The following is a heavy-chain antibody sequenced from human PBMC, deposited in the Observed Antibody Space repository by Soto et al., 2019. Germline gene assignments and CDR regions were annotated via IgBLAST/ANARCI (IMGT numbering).Heavy chain of an antibody. CDR1: GFTFSDYY. J-gene: IGHJ4*02. Sequence: LRLSCAGSGFTFSDYYMTWIRQAPGKGLEWVSYINTLSSAIYYADSVKGRFTISRDNAKNSLYLQMSSLRAEDTAVYYCARRLQWQLRPLDSWGRGTLVTVSS. CDR3: ARRLQWQLRPLDS. V-gene: IGHV3-11*01. D-gene: IGHD6-19*01. CDR2: INTLSSAI.